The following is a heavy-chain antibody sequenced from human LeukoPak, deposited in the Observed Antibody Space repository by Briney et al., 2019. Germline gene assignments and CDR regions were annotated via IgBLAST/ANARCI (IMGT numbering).Heavy chain of an antibody. CDR2: ISGSGGTT. D-gene: IGHD3-22*01. CDR3: AKRTPYSSGSYYFDY. J-gene: IGHJ4*02. Sequence: QTGGSLRLSCEASGFTFGSYAMSWVRQAPGKGLEWVSAISGSGGTTSYADSVKGRLTISRDNSQNTLYLQMNSLRAEDTAVYYCAKRTPYSSGSYYFDYWGQGTLVTVSS. CDR1: GFTFGSYA. V-gene: IGHV3-23*01.